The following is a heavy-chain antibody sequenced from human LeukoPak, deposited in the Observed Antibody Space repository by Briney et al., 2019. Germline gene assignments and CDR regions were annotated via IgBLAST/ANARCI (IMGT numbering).Heavy chain of an antibody. CDR3: TRANSATIHGVDP. Sequence: GGSLRLSCAASGFTVSSNYMSWVHQAPAKGLEWVSIIHSGGSTYYADSVKGRFTISRDNSKNTLYLQMNSLRAEDTAVYYCTRANSATIHGVDPWGQGTLVTVSS. CDR1: GFTVSSNY. D-gene: IGHD1-26*01. CDR2: IHSGGST. J-gene: IGHJ5*02. V-gene: IGHV3-53*01.